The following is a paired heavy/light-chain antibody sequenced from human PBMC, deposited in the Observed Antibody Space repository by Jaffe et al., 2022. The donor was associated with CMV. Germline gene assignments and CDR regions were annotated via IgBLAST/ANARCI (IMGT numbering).Heavy chain of an antibody. CDR2: IYSRGNT. J-gene: IGHJ3*02. Sequence: QVQLQESGPGLVKPSETLSLTCTVSGGSISPYYWSWLRQPPGKGLEWIGYIYSRGNTNYNPSLKSRLIMSVDTSRNDFSLELTSLTAADTAVYFCARGMSVGRGTFDIWGQGTMVAVSS. CDR3: ARGMSVGRGTFDI. D-gene: IGHD1-26*01. V-gene: IGHV4-59*08. CDR1: GGSISPYY.
Light chain of an antibody. Sequence: EIVLTQSPATLSLSPGERATLSCRASQSVSSYLAWYQQKLGQAPRLLIYDASNRATDIPARFSGSGSETEFTLTISSLEPEDFAVYYCQQRNNWPLTFGGGTTVEIK. CDR2: DAS. CDR3: QQRNNWPLT. CDR1: QSVSSY. J-gene: IGKJ4*01. V-gene: IGKV3-11*01.